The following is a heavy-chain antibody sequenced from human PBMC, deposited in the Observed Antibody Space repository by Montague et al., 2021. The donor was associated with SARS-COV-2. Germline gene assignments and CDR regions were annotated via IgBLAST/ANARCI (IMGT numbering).Heavy chain of an antibody. D-gene: IGHD6-13*01. J-gene: IGHJ4*02. CDR2: IYYSGST. V-gene: IGHV4-31*03. Sequence: TLSLSCIVSGGSISSGGYYWSWIRQHPGKGLEWIGYIYYSGSTYYNPSLKSRLSISLDTSKNHFSLRLSSVTAADTAVYYCARSESPSYSSSPFDYWGQGTLVTVSS. CDR1: GGSISSGGYY. CDR3: ARSESPSYSSSPFDY.